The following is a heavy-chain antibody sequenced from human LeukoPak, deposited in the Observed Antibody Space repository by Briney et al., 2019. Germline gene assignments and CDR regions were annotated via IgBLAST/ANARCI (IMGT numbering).Heavy chain of an antibody. J-gene: IGHJ4*02. V-gene: IGHV4-39*07. CDR2: IYYSGST. Sequence: SETLSLTCTVSGGSISSSSYYWGWIRQPPGKGLEWIGSIYYSGSTYYNPSLKSRVTISVDTSKNQFSLKLSSVTAADTAVYYCARGVIHRNFDYWGQGTLVTVSS. D-gene: IGHD2-21*01. CDR3: ARGVIHRNFDY. CDR1: GGSISSSSYY.